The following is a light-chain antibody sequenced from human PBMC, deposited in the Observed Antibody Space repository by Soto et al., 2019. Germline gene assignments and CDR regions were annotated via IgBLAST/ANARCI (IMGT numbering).Light chain of an antibody. CDR1: SSDVGDYNY. J-gene: IGLJ2*01. CDR2: EVS. V-gene: IGLV2-8*01. Sequence: QSALTQPPSASGSPGQSVTISCTGTSSDVGDYNYVSWYQQHPGKAPKHMIYEVSKRPSGVPDRFSGSKSGNTASLTVSGLQDEDEADYYCSSYAGKGVFGGGTKLTVL. CDR3: SSYAGKGV.